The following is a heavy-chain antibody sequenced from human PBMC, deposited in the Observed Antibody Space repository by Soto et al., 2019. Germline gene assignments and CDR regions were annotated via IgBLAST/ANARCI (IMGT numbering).Heavy chain of an antibody. CDR1: GFTFSSYG. CDR3: ARDRFASSWSYFDY. CDR2: IWYDGSNK. J-gene: IGHJ4*02. Sequence: PGGSLRLSCAASGFTFSSYGMHWVRQAPGKGLEWVAVIWYDGSNKYYADSVKGRFTISRDNSKNTLYLQMNSLRAEDTAVYYCARDRFASSWSYFDYWGQGTPVTVSS. V-gene: IGHV3-33*01. D-gene: IGHD6-13*01.